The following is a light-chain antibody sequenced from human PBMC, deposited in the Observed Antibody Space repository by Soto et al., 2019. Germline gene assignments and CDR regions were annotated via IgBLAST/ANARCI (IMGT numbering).Light chain of an antibody. J-gene: IGKJ1*01. CDR3: MQATQFPLT. CDR1: QSLVHSDGNTY. CDR2: RVS. Sequence: DIVMTQTPLSSPVTLGQPASISCRSSQSLVHSDGNTYLFWLQQRPGQPPRVLIYRVSNRFSGVPDRISGSGAGTDFTLKISRVEAEDVGVYYCMQATQFPLTFGQGTRVEIK. V-gene: IGKV2-24*01.